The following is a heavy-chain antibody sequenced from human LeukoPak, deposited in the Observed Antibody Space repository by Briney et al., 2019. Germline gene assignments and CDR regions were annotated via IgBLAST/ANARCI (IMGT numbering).Heavy chain of an antibody. V-gene: IGHV3-74*01. D-gene: IGHD2-15*01. CDR3: ARGGYDHAFDI. Sequence: GGSLRLSCAASGFTFNSYWFHWVRQAPGKGLVWVSRIGNDDSDTIYADSVKGRFTISRDNAKSTLYLQMNSLRAHDTAVYYCARGGYDHAFDIWGQGTMVTVSS. CDR1: GFTFNSYW. J-gene: IGHJ3*02. CDR2: IGNDDSDT.